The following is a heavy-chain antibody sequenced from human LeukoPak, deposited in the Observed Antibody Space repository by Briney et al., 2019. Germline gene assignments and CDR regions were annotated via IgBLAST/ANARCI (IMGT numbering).Heavy chain of an antibody. D-gene: IGHD7-27*01. CDR1: GGSFSGYY. J-gene: IGHJ6*02. V-gene: IGHV4-59*01. CDR3: AADWGGAPDYYYGMDV. Sequence: PSETLSLTCAVYGGSFSGYYWSWIRQPPGKGLEWIGYIYYSGSTNYNPSLKSRVTTSVDTSKNQFSLKLSSVTAADTAVYYCAADWGGAPDYYYGMDVWGQGTTVTVSS. CDR2: IYYSGST.